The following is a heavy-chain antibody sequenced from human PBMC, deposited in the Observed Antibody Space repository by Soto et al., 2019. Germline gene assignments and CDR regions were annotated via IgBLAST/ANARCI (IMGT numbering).Heavy chain of an antibody. D-gene: IGHD6-19*01. Sequence: EVQLVESGGGLVQPGGSLRLSCAASGFTFSSYSMNWVGQAPGKGLEWVSYISSGSSTIYYADSVKGRFTISRDNAQNSLYLQMNSLRAEDTAVYYCAKTYSSGRGAFDVWGQGTMVTVSS. J-gene: IGHJ3*01. V-gene: IGHV3-48*01. CDR1: GFTFSSYS. CDR3: AKTYSSGRGAFDV. CDR2: ISSGSSTI.